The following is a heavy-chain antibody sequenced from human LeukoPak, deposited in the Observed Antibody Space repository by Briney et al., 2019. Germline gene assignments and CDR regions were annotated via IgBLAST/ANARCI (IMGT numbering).Heavy chain of an antibody. CDR2: IKQDGSEK. J-gene: IGHJ5*02. CDR1: GYTFSSYW. V-gene: IGHV3-7*03. D-gene: IGHD3-10*01. Sequence: GGSLRLSCAASGYTFSSYWMSWVRQAPGKGLEWVANIKQDGSEKYYVDSVKGRFTISRDNAKNSLYLQMNSLRAEDTAVYYCAREAYGSGSYWSPNWFDPWGQGTLVTVSS. CDR3: AREAYGSGSYWSPNWFDP.